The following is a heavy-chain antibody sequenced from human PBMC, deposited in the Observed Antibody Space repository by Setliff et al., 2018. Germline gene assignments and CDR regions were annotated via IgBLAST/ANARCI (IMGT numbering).Heavy chain of an antibody. J-gene: IGHJ5*02. CDR2: IIPIFGTA. Sequence: SVKVSCKASGYTFTSYDINWVRQATGQGLEWMGGIIPIFGTANYAQKFQGRVTITADESTSTAYMELSSLRSEDTALYYCARYNWNTNWFDPWGQGTLVTVS. CDR1: GYTFTSYD. V-gene: IGHV1-69*13. CDR3: ARYNWNTNWFDP. D-gene: IGHD1-20*01.